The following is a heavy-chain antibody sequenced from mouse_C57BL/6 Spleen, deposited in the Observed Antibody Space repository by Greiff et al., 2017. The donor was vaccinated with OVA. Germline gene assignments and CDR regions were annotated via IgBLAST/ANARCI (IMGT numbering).Heavy chain of an antibody. J-gene: IGHJ3*01. CDR1: GFTFSSYG. D-gene: IGHD2-4*01. CDR3: ARHPSYDYDEGFAY. CDR2: ISSGGSYT. Sequence: EVQRVESGGDLVKPGGSLKLSCAASGFTFSSYGMSWVRQTPDKRLEWVATISSGGSYTYYPDSVKGRFTISRDNAKNTLYLQMSSLKSEDTAMYYGARHPSYDYDEGFAYWGQGTLVTVSA. V-gene: IGHV5-6*01.